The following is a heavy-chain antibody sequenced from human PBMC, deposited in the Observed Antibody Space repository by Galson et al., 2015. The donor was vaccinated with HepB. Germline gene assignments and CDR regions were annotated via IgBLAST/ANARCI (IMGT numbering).Heavy chain of an antibody. V-gene: IGHV1-2*02. J-gene: IGHJ4*02. D-gene: IGHD3-10*01. CDR2: INPNSGGT. Sequence: SVKVSCKASGYTFTGYYMHWVRQAPGQGLEWMGWINPNSGGTNYAQKFQGRVTMTRDTSISTAYMELSRLRSDDTAVYYCAKVPGNTIWFGGDYYFDYWGQGTLVTVSS. CDR1: GYTFTGYY. CDR3: AKVPGNTIWFGGDYYFDY.